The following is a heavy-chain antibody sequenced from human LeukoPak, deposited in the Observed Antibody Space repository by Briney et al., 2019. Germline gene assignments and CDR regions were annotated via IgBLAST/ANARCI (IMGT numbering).Heavy chain of an antibody. Sequence: ASVKVSCKASGYTFTSYGISWVRQAPGQGLEWMGWISAYNGNTNYAQKLQGRVTMTTDTSTSTAYMELRSLRSDDTAVYYCARVDTYYYGSGSYGFVTSRGEFDYWGQGTQVTVSS. J-gene: IGHJ4*02. D-gene: IGHD3-10*01. V-gene: IGHV1-18*01. CDR3: ARVDTYYYGSGSYGFVTSRGEFDY. CDR2: ISAYNGNT. CDR1: GYTFTSYG.